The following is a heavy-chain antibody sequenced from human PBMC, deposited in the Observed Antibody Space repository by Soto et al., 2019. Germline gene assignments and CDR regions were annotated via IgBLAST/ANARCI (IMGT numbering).Heavy chain of an antibody. CDR2: ISYDGSNK. Sequence: GGSLRLSCAASGFTFSSYAMHLVRQAPGKGLEWVAVISYDGSNKYYADSVKGRFTISRDNSKNTLYLQMNSLRTEDTAVYYCARDTSRRYKIYYYYGMDVWGQGTTVTVSS. D-gene: IGHD1-20*01. CDR1: GFTFSSYA. V-gene: IGHV3-30-3*01. J-gene: IGHJ6*02. CDR3: ARDTSRRYKIYYYYGMDV.